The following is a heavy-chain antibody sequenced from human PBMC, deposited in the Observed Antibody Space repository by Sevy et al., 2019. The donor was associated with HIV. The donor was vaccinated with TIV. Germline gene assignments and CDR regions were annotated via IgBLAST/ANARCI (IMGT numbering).Heavy chain of an antibody. D-gene: IGHD3-3*01. CDR3: AREDGYYRLNWFDP. CDR2: IIPIFGTA. CDR1: GVTFSSYA. V-gene: IGHV1-69*06. J-gene: IGHJ5*02. Sequence: ASVKVSCKASGVTFSSYAISWVRQAPGQGLEWMGGIIPIFGTANYAQKFQGRVTITADKSTSTAYMELSSLRSEDTAVYYCAREDGYYRLNWFDPWGQGTLVTVSS.